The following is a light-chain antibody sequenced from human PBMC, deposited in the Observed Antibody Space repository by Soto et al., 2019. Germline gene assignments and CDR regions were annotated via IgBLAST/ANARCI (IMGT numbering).Light chain of an antibody. J-gene: IGKJ1*01. Sequence: EIVLTQSPGTLSLSPGESATLSCRASQRVRSNYLTWYQQKPGQAPRLLIYGASTRATGIPDRFSGSGSGTDFTLTIIRLEPEDFAVYYCQQYDTSFSWTFGQGTKVEIK. CDR2: GAS. CDR1: QRVRSNY. V-gene: IGKV3-20*01. CDR3: QQYDTSFSWT.